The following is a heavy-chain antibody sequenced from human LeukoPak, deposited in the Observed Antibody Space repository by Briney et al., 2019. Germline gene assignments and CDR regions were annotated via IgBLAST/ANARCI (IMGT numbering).Heavy chain of an antibody. CDR3: ARDRRYSYGGNWFDP. D-gene: IGHD5-18*01. Sequence: GASVKVSCKASGYTFTGYFIYWVRQAPGQGLEWMGWINPATGGTSFAQKFQGRVTMTRDTSISTAYMEVGRLRSDDTAVYYCARDRRYSYGGNWFDPWGQGTLVTVSS. CDR2: INPATGGT. J-gene: IGHJ5*02. CDR1: GYTFTGYF. V-gene: IGHV1-2*02.